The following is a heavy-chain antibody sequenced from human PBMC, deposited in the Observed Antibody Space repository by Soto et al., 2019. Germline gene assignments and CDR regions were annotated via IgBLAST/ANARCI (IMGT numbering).Heavy chain of an antibody. V-gene: IGHV3-21*01. D-gene: IGHD5-12*01. Sequence: PGGSLRLSCAASGFTFSSYSMNWVRQAPGKGLEWVSSISSSSSYIYYADSVKGRFTISRDNAKNSLYLQMNSLRAEDTAVYYCARDPTATYSGYDYAVNCFDPSGQGILVTVSS. J-gene: IGHJ5*02. CDR3: ARDPTATYSGYDYAVNCFDP. CDR2: ISSSSSYI. CDR1: GFTFSSYS.